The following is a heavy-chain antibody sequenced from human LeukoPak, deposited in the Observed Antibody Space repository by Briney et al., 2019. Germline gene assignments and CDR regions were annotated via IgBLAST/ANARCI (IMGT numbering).Heavy chain of an antibody. D-gene: IGHD2-2*01. Sequence: GGSLRLSCAASGFTFSSYSMSWVRQAPGKGLEWVSSISSSSNYIYYADSVKGRFTISRDNAKNSLYLQMNSLRAEDTAVYYCARVGGFGYCTSTSCPPEYWGQGTLVTVSS. CDR3: ARVGGFGYCTSTSCPPEY. J-gene: IGHJ4*02. V-gene: IGHV3-21*04. CDR2: ISSSSNYI. CDR1: GFTFSSYS.